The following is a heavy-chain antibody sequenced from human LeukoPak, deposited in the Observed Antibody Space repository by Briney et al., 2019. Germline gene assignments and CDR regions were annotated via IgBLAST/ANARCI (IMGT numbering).Heavy chain of an antibody. CDR3: ARGPRIAAAVHGMDV. D-gene: IGHD6-13*01. J-gene: IGHJ6*02. CDR1: GGSFSGYY. V-gene: IGHV4-34*01. CDR2: INHSGST. Sequence: PSETLSLTCAVYGGSFSGYYWSWIRQPPGKGLEWIGEINHSGSTNYNPSLKSRVTISVDTSKNQFSLKLSSVTAADTAVYYCARGPRIAAAVHGMDVWGQGTTVTVSS.